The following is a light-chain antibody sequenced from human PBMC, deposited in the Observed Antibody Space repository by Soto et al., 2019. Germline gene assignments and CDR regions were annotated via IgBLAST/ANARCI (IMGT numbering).Light chain of an antibody. V-gene: IGLV2-14*01. J-gene: IGLJ2*01. CDR1: GSDVGGYNY. CDR2: EVT. CDR3: SSYTSSSTLLV. Sequence: QSALTQPASVSGSRGQWITISCTGTGSDVGGYNYVSWYQQHPGKAPKLMIYEVTNRPSGVSNRFSGSKSGNTASLTISGLQAEDEADYYCSSYTSSSTLLVFGGGTKVTVL.